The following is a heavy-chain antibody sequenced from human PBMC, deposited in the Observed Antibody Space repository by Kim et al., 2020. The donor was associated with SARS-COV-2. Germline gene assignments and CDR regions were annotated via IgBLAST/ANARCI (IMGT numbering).Heavy chain of an antibody. CDR3: TTDPLPGVPIYYYYYGMDV. V-gene: IGHV3-15*01. CDR2: IKSKTDGGTT. J-gene: IGHJ6*02. Sequence: GGSLRLSCAASGFTFSNAWMSWVRQAPGKGLECVGRIKSKTDGGTTDYAAPVKGRFTISRDDSKNTLYLQMNSLKTEDTAVYYCTTDPLPGVPIYYYYYGMDVWGQGTTVTVSS. D-gene: IGHD3-10*01. CDR1: GFTFSNAW.